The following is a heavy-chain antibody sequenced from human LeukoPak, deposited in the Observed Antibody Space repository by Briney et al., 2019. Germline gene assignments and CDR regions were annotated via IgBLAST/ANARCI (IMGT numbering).Heavy chain of an antibody. CDR1: GGTFSSYA. D-gene: IGHD5-18*01. Sequence: SVKVSCKASGGTFSSYAISWVRQAPGQGLEWMGGIIPIFGTANYAQKFQGRVTITTNESTSTAYMELSSLRSEDTAVYYCARALSVDTAMVNRIYYYYYYMDVWGKGTTVTVSS. CDR2: IIPIFGTA. CDR3: ARALSVDTAMVNRIYYYYYYMDV. V-gene: IGHV1-69*05. J-gene: IGHJ6*03.